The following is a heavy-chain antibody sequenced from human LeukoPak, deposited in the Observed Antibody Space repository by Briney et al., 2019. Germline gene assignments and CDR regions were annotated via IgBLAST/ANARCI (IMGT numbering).Heavy chain of an antibody. CDR1: GGSISSSNW. Sequence: RSSETLSLTCAVSGGSISSSNWWSWVRQPPGKGLEWIGEIYHSGTTNYNPSLKSRVFISVDKSKNQFSLKLNSVTAADTAIDYCARGGGTVEKSNAFDIWGQGTMVIVSS. CDR3: ARGGGTVEKSNAFDI. D-gene: IGHD4-23*01. V-gene: IGHV4-4*02. CDR2: IYHSGTT. J-gene: IGHJ3*02.